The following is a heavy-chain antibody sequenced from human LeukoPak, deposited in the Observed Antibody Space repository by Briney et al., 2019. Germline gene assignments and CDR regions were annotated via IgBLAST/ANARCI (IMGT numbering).Heavy chain of an antibody. D-gene: IGHD2/OR15-2a*01. J-gene: IGHJ4*02. CDR1: GDSISRSNLH. CDR2: VFHTGST. Sequence: SETLSLTCTVSGDSISRSNLHWGWIRQAPGKGLEWIGSVFHTGSTYYNPSLKSRVTIPVDSSMNKFSLKMRSVTAADTAFYYCARDLYDSTTQHHPPHFDSWGQGTLVTVSS. CDR3: ARDLYDSTTQHHPPHFDS. V-gene: IGHV4-39*07.